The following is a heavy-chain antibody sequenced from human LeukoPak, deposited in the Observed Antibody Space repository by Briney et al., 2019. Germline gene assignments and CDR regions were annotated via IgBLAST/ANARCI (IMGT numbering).Heavy chain of an antibody. V-gene: IGHV3-74*01. Sequence: PGGSLRLSCAASGFTSSSYWMHWVRHVPGKGLVWVSRISGDGTARNYADSVKGRSTISRDDAKNTVDLQMNSLRGEDTAVYYCVRGRGSYGWFDPWGQGTLVTVSS. D-gene: IGHD3-10*01. CDR3: VRGRGSYGWFDP. CDR1: GFTSSSYW. CDR2: ISGDGTAR. J-gene: IGHJ5*02.